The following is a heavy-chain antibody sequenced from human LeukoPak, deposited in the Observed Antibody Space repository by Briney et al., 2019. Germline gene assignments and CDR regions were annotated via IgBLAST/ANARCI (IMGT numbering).Heavy chain of an antibody. D-gene: IGHD6-13*01. CDR2: MVPMFGTP. CDR3: ARGGETAAGISSAFDY. Sequence: ASVKVSCKASEGIFSRYSISWVRQAPGQGLEWMGGMVPMFGTPNYAQKFQGRVTITTDESTTTSYMELSNLKSEDTAVYYCARGGETAAGISSAFDYWGQGTLVTVSS. V-gene: IGHV1-69*05. CDR1: EGIFSRYS. J-gene: IGHJ4*02.